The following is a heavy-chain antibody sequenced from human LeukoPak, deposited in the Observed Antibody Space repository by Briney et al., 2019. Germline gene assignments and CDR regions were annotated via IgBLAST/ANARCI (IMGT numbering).Heavy chain of an antibody. V-gene: IGHV4-39*01. CDR1: GGSISSSSYY. CDR3: ARGYYYDSSGYHEPPDY. J-gene: IGHJ4*02. CDR2: IYYSGST. D-gene: IGHD3-22*01. Sequence: SETVSLTCTVSGGSISSSSYYWGWIRQPPGKGLEWIGSIYYSGSTYYNPSLKSRVTISVDTSKNQFSLKLSSVTAADTAVYYCARGYYYDSSGYHEPPDYWGQGTLVTVSS.